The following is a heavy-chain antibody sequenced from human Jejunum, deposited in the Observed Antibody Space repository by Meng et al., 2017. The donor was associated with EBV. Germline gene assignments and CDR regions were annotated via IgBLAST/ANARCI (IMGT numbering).Heavy chain of an antibody. V-gene: IGHV1-18*01. D-gene: IGHD4-11*01. CDR1: GYTFTSYG. CDR3: ARDGPDYGNYINFDY. Sequence: LVELGGEVKKHGASVKVSCKASGYTFTSYGISWVRQAPGQGLEWMAWISAYNGKTNYAQNLQGRVTLTTDTSTTTTYMELRSLRSDDTAVYYCARDGPDYGNYINFDYWGQGTLVTVSS. J-gene: IGHJ4*02. CDR2: ISAYNGKT.